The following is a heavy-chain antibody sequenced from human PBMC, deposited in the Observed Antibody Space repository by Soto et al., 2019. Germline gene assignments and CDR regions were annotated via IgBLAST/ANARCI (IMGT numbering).Heavy chain of an antibody. V-gene: IGHV3-74*01. CDR1: GFTFSNYW. CDR3: ARGDCVGGPCYSLAGSFYYCMDV. J-gene: IGHJ6*03. D-gene: IGHD2-15*01. CDR2: IDSDGSVS. Sequence: EVQLVESGGGLVQPGGSLRLSCAASGFTFSNYWMYWVRQAPGKGLVRVSRIDSDGSVSSYADSVKGRLTISRDNVKNTLYLQMNSLRAEDTAVYYCARGDCVGGPCYSLAGSFYYCMDVWGKGTTVTVFS.